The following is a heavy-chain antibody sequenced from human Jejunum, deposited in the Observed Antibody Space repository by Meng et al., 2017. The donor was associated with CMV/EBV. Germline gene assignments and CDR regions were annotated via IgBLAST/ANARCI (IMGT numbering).Heavy chain of an antibody. D-gene: IGHD4-11*01. CDR3: ARENDYMNYFDS. J-gene: IGHJ4*02. Sequence: ASGYTIRNDPIHWVRQAPGEGLEWVAGVSNDGATTYQADSARGRFSISRDNSKNTVYLQMNSLRREDTAVYFCARENDYMNYFDSWGRGTLVTVSS. CDR1: GYTIRNDP. V-gene: IGHV3-30-3*01. CDR2: VSNDGATT.